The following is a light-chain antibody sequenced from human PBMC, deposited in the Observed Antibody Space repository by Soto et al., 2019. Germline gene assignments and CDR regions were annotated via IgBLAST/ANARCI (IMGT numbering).Light chain of an antibody. CDR2: GAS. Sequence: EIVLTQSPGTLSLSPWERATLSCRASQTVSRNNLVWYQQRPGQPPRLLIYGASSRATGIPDRFSGSGSGTKFTLTISSLQPDDFATYYCQHYKSYSEAFGQGTKVDIK. CDR3: QHYKSYSEA. V-gene: IGKV3-20*01. CDR1: QTVSRNN. J-gene: IGKJ1*01.